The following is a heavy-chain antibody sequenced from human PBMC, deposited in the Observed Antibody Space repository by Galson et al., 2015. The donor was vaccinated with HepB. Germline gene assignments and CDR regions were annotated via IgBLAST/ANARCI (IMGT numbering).Heavy chain of an antibody. J-gene: IGHJ4*02. CDR2: ITSSGGNT. CDR1: GFTFTRYA. D-gene: IGHD2-15*01. V-gene: IGHV3-23*01. CDR3: AKDGIMVANNPYHFHY. Sequence: SLRLSCAASGFTFTRYAMTWVRQAPGTGLEWVSSITSSGGNTYYTDAVKGRFTISRDNSKKTLSLQLNSLRVEDTAVYYCAKDGIMVANNPYHFHYWGQGTLVTVSS.